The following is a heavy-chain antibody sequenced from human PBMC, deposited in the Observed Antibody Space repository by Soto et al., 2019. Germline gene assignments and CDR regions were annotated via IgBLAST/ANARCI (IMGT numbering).Heavy chain of an antibody. Sequence: GGSLRLSCAASGFTFSSYAMNWVRQAPWKGLEWVSVIRGSGASTYYADSVKGRFTISRDNSKNTLHLQMNSLRAEDTAVYYCAKEYDSSGYYYADKFDYWGQGTPVTVSS. CDR2: IRGSGAST. J-gene: IGHJ4*02. V-gene: IGHV3-23*01. CDR3: AKEYDSSGYYYADKFDY. CDR1: GFTFSSYA. D-gene: IGHD3-22*01.